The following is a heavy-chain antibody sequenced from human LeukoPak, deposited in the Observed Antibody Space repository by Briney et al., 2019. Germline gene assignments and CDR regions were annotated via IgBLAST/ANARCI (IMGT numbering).Heavy chain of an antibody. J-gene: IGHJ4*02. D-gene: IGHD2/OR15-2a*01. Sequence: GGSLRLSCAASGFTFSSYGMHWVRQAPGKGLQWVSAFSGSGGSTYYADSVKGRFTISRDNSRNTLYLQMNSLRAEDTAVYYCARSGLSRFGFWGQGTLVTVSS. CDR3: ARSGLSRFGF. CDR2: FSGSGGST. CDR1: GFTFSSYG. V-gene: IGHV3-23*01.